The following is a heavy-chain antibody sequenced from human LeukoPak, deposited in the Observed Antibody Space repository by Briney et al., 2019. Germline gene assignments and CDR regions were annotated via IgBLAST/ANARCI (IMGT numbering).Heavy chain of an antibody. CDR3: ARQDPYGDYVFGY. Sequence: SETLSLTCTVSGGSISRGDYYWSWIRQPPGKGLEWIGYIYYSGSTYYNPSLKSRVTISVDTSKNQFSLKLSSVTAADTAVCYCARQDPYGDYVFGYWGQGTLVTVSS. J-gene: IGHJ4*02. V-gene: IGHV4-30-4*01. CDR2: IYYSGST. D-gene: IGHD4-17*01. CDR1: GGSISRGDYY.